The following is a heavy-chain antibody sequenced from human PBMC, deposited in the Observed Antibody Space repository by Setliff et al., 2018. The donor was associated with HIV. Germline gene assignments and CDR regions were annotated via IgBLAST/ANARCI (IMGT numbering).Heavy chain of an antibody. Sequence: GGSLRLSCAASGFSFSSYGMNWVRQAPGKGLELVSYISSTSSNIYYVDSVEGRFTISRDNADNSLYLQMNSLRAEDTAVYYCARYALAVPGYHNAFDIWGQGTMVTVSS. CDR1: GFSFSSYG. D-gene: IGHD6-19*01. CDR2: ISSTSSNI. V-gene: IGHV3-48*01. J-gene: IGHJ3*02. CDR3: ARYALAVPGYHNAFDI.